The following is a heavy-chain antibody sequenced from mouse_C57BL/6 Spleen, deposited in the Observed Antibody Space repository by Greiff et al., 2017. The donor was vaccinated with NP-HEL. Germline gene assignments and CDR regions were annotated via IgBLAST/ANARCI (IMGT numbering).Heavy chain of an antibody. J-gene: IGHJ2*01. CDR3: ARGRVIYYYGSSYRY. D-gene: IGHD1-1*01. Sequence: VQLQQSGPELVKPGASVKISCKASGYTFTDYYMNWVKQSHGKSLEWIGDINPNNGGTSYNQKFKGKATLTVDKSSSTAYMELRSLTSEDSAVYYCARGRVIYYYGSSYRYWGQGTTLTVSS. V-gene: IGHV1-26*01. CDR2: INPNNGGT. CDR1: GYTFTDYY.